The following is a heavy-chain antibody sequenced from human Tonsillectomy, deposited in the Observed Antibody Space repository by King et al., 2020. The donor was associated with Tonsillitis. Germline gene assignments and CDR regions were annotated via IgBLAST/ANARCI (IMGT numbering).Heavy chain of an antibody. D-gene: IGHD3-10*01. CDR1: GYSISSGYY. CDR3: ARVGYYYGSEALDY. CDR2: IYHSGST. J-gene: IGHJ4*02. Sequence: VQLQESGPGLVKPSETLSLTCAVSGYSISSGYYWGWIRQPPGKGLEWIGNIYHSGSTYYNPSLKSRVTISINTSKNQFSLNLSSGPAADTAVYYCARVGYYYGSEALDYWGQGTLVTVSS. V-gene: IGHV4-38-2*01.